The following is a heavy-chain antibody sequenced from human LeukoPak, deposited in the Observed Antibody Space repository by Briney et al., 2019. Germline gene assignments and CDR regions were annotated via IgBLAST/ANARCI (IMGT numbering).Heavy chain of an antibody. CDR3: ARDVGGSGTYLYYYYALDV. Sequence: PGGSLRLSCAASGFTVSNNYMSWVRQAPGKGLEWVSVIYSGGGTYYADSVKGRFTISRDNSKNTLYLQMNSLRAEDTAVYYCARDVGGSGTYLYYYYALDVWGQGTTVTVSS. CDR2: IYSGGGT. CDR1: GFTVSNNY. J-gene: IGHJ6*02. D-gene: IGHD3-10*01. V-gene: IGHV3-66*01.